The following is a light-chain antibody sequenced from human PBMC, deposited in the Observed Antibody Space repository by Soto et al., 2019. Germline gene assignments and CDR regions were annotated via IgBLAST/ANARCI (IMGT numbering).Light chain of an antibody. J-gene: IGLJ1*01. CDR2: EVS. CDR1: SSDVGGYNY. CDR3: SSYTSSTTLENV. Sequence: QSVLTQPASVSGSPGQSITISCTGTSSDVGGYNYVSWYQQHPGKAPKLMIYEVSNRPSGVSNRFSGSKSGNTASLTISGLQAEDEADYYCSSYTSSTTLENVFGTGTKLPS. V-gene: IGLV2-14*01.